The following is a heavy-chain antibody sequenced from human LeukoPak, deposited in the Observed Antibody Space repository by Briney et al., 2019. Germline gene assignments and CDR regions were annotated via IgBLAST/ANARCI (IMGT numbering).Heavy chain of an antibody. CDR2: INPNSGGT. Sequence: ASVKVSCKASGYTFTGYYIHWVRQAPGQGLEWVGWINPNSGGTNYAQKFQGRVTMTWDTSISTAYMELRSLRSDDTAIYYCARNSGYYPPSFLDNWGQGTLVTVSS. V-gene: IGHV1-2*02. CDR3: ARNSGYYPPSFLDN. D-gene: IGHD5-12*01. J-gene: IGHJ4*02. CDR1: GYTFTGYY.